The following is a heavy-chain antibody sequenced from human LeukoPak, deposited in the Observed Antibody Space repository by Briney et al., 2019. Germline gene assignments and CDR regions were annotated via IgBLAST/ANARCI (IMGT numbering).Heavy chain of an antibody. CDR2: IIPIFGSA. V-gene: IGHV1-69*05. CDR1: GGTFSSYA. CDR3: ARQTALNWSGSLSWFDP. D-gene: IGHD3-3*01. Sequence: AASVKVSCKASGGTFSSYAISWARQAPGQGLEWMGGIIPIFGSANYAQKFQGRVTITTDESTSTAYMELSSLRSEDTAVYYCARQTALNWSGSLSWFDPWGQGTLVTVSS. J-gene: IGHJ5*02.